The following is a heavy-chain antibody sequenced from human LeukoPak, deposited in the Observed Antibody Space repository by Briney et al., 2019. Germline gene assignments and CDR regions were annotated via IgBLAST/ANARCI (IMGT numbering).Heavy chain of an antibody. CDR1: GFTFSIYS. V-gene: IGHV3-21*01. D-gene: IGHD2-15*01. J-gene: IGHJ3*02. CDR3: ARARADPDCSGASCYRYTFDI. Sequence: GGSLRLSCAASGFTFSIYSMNWVRQAPGKGLEWVSSISSTSSYIYYADSLKGRFTISRDNAKNSLYLQMNSLRAEDTALYYCARARADPDCSGASCYRYTFDIWAKGQWSPSLQ. CDR2: ISSTSSYI.